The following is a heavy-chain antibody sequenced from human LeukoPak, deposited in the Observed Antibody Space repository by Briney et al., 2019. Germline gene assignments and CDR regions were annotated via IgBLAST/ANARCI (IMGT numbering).Heavy chain of an antibody. J-gene: IGHJ4*02. CDR1: GGTFSSYA. CDR2: MNPNSGST. CDR3: ARTGYSAYTGGDY. D-gene: IGHD5-12*01. Sequence: ASVKVSCKASGGTFSSYAISWVRQAPGQGLEWMGWMNPNSGSTGYAQKFQGRVAMTRNTSISTAYMELSSLRSDDTAVYYCARTGYSAYTGGDYWGQGTLVTVSS. V-gene: IGHV1-8*02.